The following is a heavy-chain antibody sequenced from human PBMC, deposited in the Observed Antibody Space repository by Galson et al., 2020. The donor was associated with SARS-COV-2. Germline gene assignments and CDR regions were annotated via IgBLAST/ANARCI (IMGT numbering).Heavy chain of an antibody. Sequence: ETSETLSLTCTVSGGSISSYYWSWIRQPPGKGLEWIGYIYYSGSTNYNPSLKSRVTISVDTSKNQFSLKLSSVTAADTAVYYCARHRLRAGRVNYGMDVWGQGTTVTVSS. J-gene: IGHJ6*02. CDR1: GGSISSYY. D-gene: IGHD3-16*01. CDR2: IYYSGST. CDR3: ARHRLRAGRVNYGMDV. V-gene: IGHV4-59*08.